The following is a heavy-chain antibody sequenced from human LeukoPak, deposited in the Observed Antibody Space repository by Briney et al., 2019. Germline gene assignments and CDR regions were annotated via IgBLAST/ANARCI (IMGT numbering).Heavy chain of an antibody. CDR1: GYTFTSYY. CDR3: ARSPPPPLWFGELFPYYFDY. V-gene: IGHV1-46*01. CDR2: INPSGGST. D-gene: IGHD3-10*01. Sequence: ASVKVSCKASGYTFTSYYMHWVRQAPGQGLEWMGIINPSGGSTSYAQKFQGRVTITADESTSTAYMELSSLRSEDTAVYYCARSPPPPLWFGELFPYYFDYWGQGTLVTVSS. J-gene: IGHJ4*02.